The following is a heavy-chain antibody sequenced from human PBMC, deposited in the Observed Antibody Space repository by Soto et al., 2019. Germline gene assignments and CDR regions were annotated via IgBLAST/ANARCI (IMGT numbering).Heavy chain of an antibody. J-gene: IGHJ6*02. CDR3: AREEKWELISYYYGMDV. V-gene: IGHV3-49*04. CDR2: IRSKIYGGTT. D-gene: IGHD1-26*01. Sequence: ALRLSCTTSGFIFGDYAMSWVRQAPGKGLECVSFIRSKIYGGTTEYAASVKGRFTISRDDSKSIAYLQMNTLKTEDTAVYYCAREEKWELISYYYGMDVWGQGTTVTVSS. CDR1: GFIFGDYA.